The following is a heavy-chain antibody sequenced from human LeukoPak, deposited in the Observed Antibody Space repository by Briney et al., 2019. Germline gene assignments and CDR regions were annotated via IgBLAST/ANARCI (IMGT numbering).Heavy chain of an antibody. CDR3: RAATKNRGYYFDY. CDR1: GFTFSIYG. Sequence: GGSLRLSCAASGFTFSIYGMHWVRQAPGKGLEWVAVISPDGREEDYADSVRGRFTISRDNSRDTLYLQMSSLRPEDAAVYYCRAATKNRGYYFDYWGQGTLVTVSS. CDR2: ISPDGREE. V-gene: IGHV3-30*03. J-gene: IGHJ4*02. D-gene: IGHD1-14*01.